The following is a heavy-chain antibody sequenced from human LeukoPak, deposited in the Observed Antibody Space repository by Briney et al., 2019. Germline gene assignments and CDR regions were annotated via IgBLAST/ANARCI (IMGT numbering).Heavy chain of an antibody. CDR2: ISSSGSTI. CDR3: ARESVDYFDY. V-gene: IGHV3-48*03. Sequence: GGSLRLSCAASGFTFSSYEMNWVRQAPGKGLEWVSYISSSGSTIYYADSVKGRFTISRDNAKNSLYLQMNSLRAEDTAVYYCARESVDYFDYWGQGTLVTVSS. J-gene: IGHJ4*02. CDR1: GFTFSSYE.